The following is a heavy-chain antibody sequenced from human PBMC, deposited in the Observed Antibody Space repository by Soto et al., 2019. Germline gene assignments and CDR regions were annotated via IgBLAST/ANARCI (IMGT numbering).Heavy chain of an antibody. V-gene: IGHV5-51*01. CDR1: GYSFSSYW. CDR2: IYPVDSDT. D-gene: IGHD3-3*02. CDR3: ARHEITISHKGLRFSDF. J-gene: IGHJ4*02. Sequence: EESLKISCKGSGYSFSSYWIAWVRQVPRKGLEWMGIIYPVDSDTRYSPSFQGQVTISADKSISTAYLHCSSLRASDTAMYFCARHEITISHKGLRFSDFWGQGALVTVSS.